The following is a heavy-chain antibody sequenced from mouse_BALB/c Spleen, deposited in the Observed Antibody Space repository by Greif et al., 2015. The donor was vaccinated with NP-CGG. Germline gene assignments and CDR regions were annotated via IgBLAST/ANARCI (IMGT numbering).Heavy chain of an antibody. CDR3: ARGDGNYLDAMDY. J-gene: IGHJ4*01. CDR2: ISSGGST. V-gene: IGHV5-6-5*01. CDR1: GFTFSSYA. Sequence: DVHLVESGGGLVKPGGSLKLSCAASGFTFSSYAMSWVRQTPEKRLEWVASISSGGSTYYPDSVKGRFTISRDNARNILCLQMSSLRSEDTAMYYCARGDGNYLDAMDYWGQGTSVTVSS. D-gene: IGHD2-1*01.